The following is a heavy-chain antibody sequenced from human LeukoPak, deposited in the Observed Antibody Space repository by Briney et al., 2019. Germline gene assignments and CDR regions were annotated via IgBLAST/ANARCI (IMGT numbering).Heavy chain of an antibody. J-gene: IGHJ4*02. CDR2: ISRDGGST. D-gene: IGHD2-15*01. CDR3: AKDHSSCRGASCLLHQD. V-gene: IGHV3-23*01. CDR1: GFIFNTYD. Sequence: GGSLRLSCAASGFIFNTYDMSWVRRAPGKGLEWVSAISRDGGSTWYADSVEGRFTISRDNSKNTLYLLLNSVRAEDTATYYCAKDHSSCRGASCLLHQDWGQGTLVTVSS.